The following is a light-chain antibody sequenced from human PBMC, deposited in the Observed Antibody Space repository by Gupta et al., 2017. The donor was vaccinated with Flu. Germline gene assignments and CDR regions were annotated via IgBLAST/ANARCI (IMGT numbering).Light chain of an antibody. CDR3: CSYAGSYTVI. V-gene: IGLV2-11*01. J-gene: IGLJ2*01. Sequence: QSALTQPRSVSGSPGQSVTISCTGTNSDIGDYDFVSWYQQHPGNAPKLLIYNVAQRPSGVPDRFAGSKSGNTASLTISGLQVEDEADYHCCSYAGSYTVIFGGGTKLTVL. CDR1: NSDIGDYDF. CDR2: NVA.